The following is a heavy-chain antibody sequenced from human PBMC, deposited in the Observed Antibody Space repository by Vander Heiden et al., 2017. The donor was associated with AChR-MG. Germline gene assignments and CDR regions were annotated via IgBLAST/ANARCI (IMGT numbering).Heavy chain of an antibody. J-gene: IGHJ5*02. CDR3: ATRQSQQLVRSGWFDP. CDR1: GYTITVLS. Sequence: QVQRVPSGAEAKKPGASVKIFCKDSGYTITVLSRHWVRQAPGKGLEWMGGVDPEDGETIYAQKCQGRVTMTEDTSTDTAYMGLSSLRSEDTAVDYCATRQSQQLVRSGWFDPWGQGTLVTVSS. D-gene: IGHD6-13*01. V-gene: IGHV1-24*01. CDR2: VDPEDGET.